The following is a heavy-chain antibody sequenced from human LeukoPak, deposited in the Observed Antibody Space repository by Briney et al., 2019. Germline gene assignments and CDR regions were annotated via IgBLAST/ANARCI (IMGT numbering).Heavy chain of an antibody. CDR1: GGSISSYY. V-gene: IGHV4-4*07. CDR2: IYTSGST. Sequence: SETLSLTCTVSGGSISSYYWSWIRQPAGKGLEWIGRIYTSGSTNYNPSLKSRVTMSVDTSKNQFSLKLSSVTAADTAVYYCARGRDTAMELPFDYWGQGTLVTVSS. CDR3: ARGRDTAMELPFDY. J-gene: IGHJ4*02. D-gene: IGHD5-18*01.